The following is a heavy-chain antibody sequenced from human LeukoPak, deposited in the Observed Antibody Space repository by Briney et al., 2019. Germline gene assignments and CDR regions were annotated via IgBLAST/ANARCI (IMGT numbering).Heavy chain of an antibody. CDR2: IYTSGST. CDR3: ARSPGGGKSAWFDP. D-gene: IGHD3-16*01. V-gene: IGHV4-4*07. J-gene: IGHJ5*02. Sequence: SETLSLTCTVSGGSINDYYWSWFRQTAGKGLEWIGRIYTSGSTNYNPSLKSRVTMSVDTSKNQFSLKLSSVTAADTAVYYCARSPGGGKSAWFDPWGQGTLVTVSS. CDR1: GGSINDYY.